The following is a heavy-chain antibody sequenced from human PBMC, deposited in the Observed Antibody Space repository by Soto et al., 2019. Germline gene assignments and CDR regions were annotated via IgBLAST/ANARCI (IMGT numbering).Heavy chain of an antibody. CDR3: AKEGAAASRHYYYYYMDV. CDR1: GFTFSSYG. J-gene: IGHJ6*03. Sequence: QVQLVESGGGVVQPGRSLRLSCAASGFTFSSYGMHWVRQAPGKGLEWVAVISYDGSNKYYADSVKGRFTISRDNSKNTLYLQMNSLRAEDTAVYYCAKEGAAASRHYYYYYMDVWGKGTTVTVSS. D-gene: IGHD2-2*01. CDR2: ISYDGSNK. V-gene: IGHV3-30*18.